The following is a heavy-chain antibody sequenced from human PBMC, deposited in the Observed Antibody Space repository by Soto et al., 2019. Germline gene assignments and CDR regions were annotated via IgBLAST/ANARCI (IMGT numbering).Heavy chain of an antibody. V-gene: IGHV4-59*01. CDR1: GGSISSYY. D-gene: IGHD3-10*01. Sequence: SETLSLTCTVSGGSISSYYWSWIRQPPGKGLEWIGYIYYSGSTNYNPSLKSRVTISVDTSKNQFSLKLSSVTAADTAVYYCARDIGITMVRGVILNYYYYGMDVWGQGTTVTVSS. CDR2: IYYSGST. CDR3: ARDIGITMVRGVILNYYYYGMDV. J-gene: IGHJ6*02.